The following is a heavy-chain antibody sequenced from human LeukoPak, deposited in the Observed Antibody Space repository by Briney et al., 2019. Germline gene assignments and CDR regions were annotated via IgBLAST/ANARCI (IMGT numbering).Heavy chain of an antibody. CDR2: INPNSGGT. Sequence: GASVTVSCTASGYTFTGYYMHWVRQAPGQGLEWMGWINPNSGGTNYAQKFQGRVTMTRDTPISTAYMELSRLRSDDTAVYYCARVRFIGPSGYGTFDYWGQGTLVTVSS. J-gene: IGHJ4*02. CDR1: GYTFTGYY. CDR3: ARVRFIGPSGYGTFDY. D-gene: IGHD5-12*01. V-gene: IGHV1-2*02.